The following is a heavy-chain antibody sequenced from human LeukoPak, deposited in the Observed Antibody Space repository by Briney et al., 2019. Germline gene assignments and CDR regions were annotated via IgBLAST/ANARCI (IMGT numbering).Heavy chain of an antibody. V-gene: IGHV3-7*01. CDR1: KFTFTFSSSW. J-gene: IGHJ4*02. CDR2: IQPDGSEQ. CDR3: ARLAVAGFFDY. Sequence: GGSLRLSCAVSKFTFTFSSSWMSWVRQAPGKGLEWVGNIQPDGSEQYPVDSVKGRFTISRDNAKNSLYLQMNSLRAEDTAVYYCARLAVAGFFDYWGQGTLVTVSS. D-gene: IGHD6-19*01.